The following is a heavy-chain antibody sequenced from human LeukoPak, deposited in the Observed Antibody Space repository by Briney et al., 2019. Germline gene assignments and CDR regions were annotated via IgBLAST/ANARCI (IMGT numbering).Heavy chain of an antibody. Sequence: PGGSLRLSCAASGFTFSSYSMSWVRQAPGKGLEWVSSISSSKTYIYYADSVKGRFTISRDNSKNTLYLQMNSLRAEDTAVYYCAKDQTHFDYWGQGTLVTVSS. CDR2: ISSSKTYI. CDR3: AKDQTHFDY. CDR1: GFTFSSYS. J-gene: IGHJ4*02. V-gene: IGHV3-21*04.